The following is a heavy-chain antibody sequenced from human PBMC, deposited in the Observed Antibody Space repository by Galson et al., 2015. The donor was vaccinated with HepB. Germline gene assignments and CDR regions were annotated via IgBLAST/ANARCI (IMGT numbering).Heavy chain of an antibody. CDR1: GFTFSDYY. CDR3: ARDRADTSM. Sequence: SLRLSCAASGFTFSDYYMSWIRQAPGKGLEWVSDISSRSDYINYADSVKGRFTISRDNAKNSLYLQMNSLRAEDTAVYYCARDRADTSMWGQGTLVTVSS. D-gene: IGHD5-18*01. J-gene: IGHJ4*02. CDR2: ISSRSDYI. V-gene: IGHV3-11*05.